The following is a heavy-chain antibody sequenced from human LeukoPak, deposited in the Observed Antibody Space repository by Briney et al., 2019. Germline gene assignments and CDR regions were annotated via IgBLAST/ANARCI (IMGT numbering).Heavy chain of an antibody. CDR2: INHSGST. V-gene: IGHV4-34*01. CDR1: GGSFSGYY. D-gene: IGHD5-24*01. CDR3: ARRVEMATSNFDY. J-gene: IGHJ4*02. Sequence: SETLPLTCAVYGGSFSGYYWSWIRQPPGKGLEWIGEINHSGSTNYNPSLKSRVTISVDTSKNQFSLKLSSVTAADTAVYYCARRVEMATSNFDYWGQGTLVTVSS.